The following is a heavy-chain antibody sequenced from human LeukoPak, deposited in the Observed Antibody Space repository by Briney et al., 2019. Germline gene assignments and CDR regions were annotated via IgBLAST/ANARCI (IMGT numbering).Heavy chain of an antibody. CDR3: ARPVQEWPLDY. CDR1: GFTFSNYN. CDR2: ISSSSSTI. D-gene: IGHD1-1*01. V-gene: IGHV3-48*04. J-gene: IGHJ4*02. Sequence: GGSLRLSCAASGFTFSNYNMNWVRQAPGKGLECIAYISSSSSTIYYADSVKGRFTISRDNAKNSLYLQMNSLRAEDTAVYYCARPVQEWPLDYWGQGTLVTVSS.